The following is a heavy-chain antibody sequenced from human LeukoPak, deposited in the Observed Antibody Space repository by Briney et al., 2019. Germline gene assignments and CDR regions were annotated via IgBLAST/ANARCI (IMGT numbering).Heavy chain of an antibody. CDR1: GYTFTSYG. CDR3: ARDLYYYASGSPGY. Sequence: ASVKVSCKASGYTFTSYGMSWVRQAPGQGLEWMGWISAYNGNTNYAQKLQGRVTMTTDTSTSTAYMELRSLRFDDTAVYYCARDLYYYASGSPGYWGQGTLVTVSS. J-gene: IGHJ4*02. D-gene: IGHD3-10*01. V-gene: IGHV1-18*01. CDR2: ISAYNGNT.